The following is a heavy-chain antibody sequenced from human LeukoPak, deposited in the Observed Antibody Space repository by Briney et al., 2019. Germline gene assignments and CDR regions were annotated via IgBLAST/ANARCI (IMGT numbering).Heavy chain of an antibody. Sequence: SETLSLTCTVSGGSISSSSYYWGWIRQPPGKGLEWIGSIYYSGSTYYNPSLKSRVTISVDTSKNQFSLKLSSVTAADTAVYYCAREGSSGGSCSFDYWGQGTLVTVSS. CDR2: IYYSGST. V-gene: IGHV4-39*07. CDR1: GGSISSSSYY. CDR3: AREGSSGGSCSFDY. J-gene: IGHJ4*02. D-gene: IGHD2-15*01.